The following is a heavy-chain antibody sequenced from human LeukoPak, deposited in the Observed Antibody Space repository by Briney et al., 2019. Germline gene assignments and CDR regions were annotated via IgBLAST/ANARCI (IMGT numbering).Heavy chain of an antibody. D-gene: IGHD3-16*01. CDR3: ARGGPYYDYAYDY. CDR1: GGSISSGGYS. V-gene: IGHV4-30-2*01. CDR2: IYHSGST. Sequence: SQTLSLTCAVSGGSISSGGYSWSWIRQPPGEGLEWIGYIYHSGSTYYNPSLKSRVTISVDRSKNQFSLKLSSVTAADTAVYYCARGGPYYDYAYDYWGQGTLVTVSS. J-gene: IGHJ4*02.